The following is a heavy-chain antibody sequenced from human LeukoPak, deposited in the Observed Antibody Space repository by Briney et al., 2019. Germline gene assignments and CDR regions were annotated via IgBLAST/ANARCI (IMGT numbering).Heavy chain of an antibody. Sequence: WASVKVSCKVSGYTLTELSMHWVRQAPGKGLEWMGGFDPEDGETIYAQKFQGRVTMTEDTSTDTAYMELSSLRSEDTAVYYCAKDHRIAVAGTSPTKLGSTDYWGQGTLVTVSS. CDR1: GYTLTELS. D-gene: IGHD6-19*01. J-gene: IGHJ4*02. V-gene: IGHV1-24*01. CDR2: FDPEDGET. CDR3: AKDHRIAVAGTSPTKLGSTDY.